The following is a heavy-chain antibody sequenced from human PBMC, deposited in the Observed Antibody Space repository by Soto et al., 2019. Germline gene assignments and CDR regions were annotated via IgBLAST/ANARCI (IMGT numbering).Heavy chain of an antibody. D-gene: IGHD6-13*01. Sequence: EVQLVESGGGLVQPGRSLRLSCAASGFTFDDYAMHWVRQAPGKGLEWVSGISWNSGSIGYADSVKGRFTISRDNAKNSLYLQMNSLRAEDTALYYCAKGSSSSSWYHNWFDPWGQGTLVTVSS. V-gene: IGHV3-9*01. CDR1: GFTFDDYA. CDR2: ISWNSGSI. J-gene: IGHJ5*02. CDR3: AKGSSSSSWYHNWFDP.